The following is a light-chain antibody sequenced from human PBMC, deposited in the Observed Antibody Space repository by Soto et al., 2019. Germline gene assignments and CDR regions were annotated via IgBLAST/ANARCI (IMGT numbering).Light chain of an antibody. CDR1: QSISGW. V-gene: IGKV1-5*01. CDR2: DAS. CDR3: QQYSSYSLYT. J-gene: IGKJ2*01. Sequence: DIPMTQSPSTLSASVGDRVTITCRASQSISGWLAWFQQKPGKAPKLLIYDASTLATGVPSRFSGSGAGTEFTITISSLQPDGFATYFCQQYSSYSLYTFGQGTKLEI.